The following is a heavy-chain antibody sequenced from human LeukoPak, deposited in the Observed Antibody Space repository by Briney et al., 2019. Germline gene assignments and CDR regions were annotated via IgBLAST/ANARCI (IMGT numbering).Heavy chain of an antibody. CDR2: ISSSSSYI. D-gene: IGHD3-10*01. CDR1: GFTFSSYS. CDR3: ARETTSYGSGSATFDY. J-gene: IGHJ4*02. Sequence: GGSLRLSCEASGFTFSSYSMNWVRQAPGKGLEWVSSISSSSSYIYYADSVKGRFTISRDNAKNSLYLQMNSLRAEDTAVYYCARETTSYGSGSATFDYWGQGTLVTVSS. V-gene: IGHV3-21*01.